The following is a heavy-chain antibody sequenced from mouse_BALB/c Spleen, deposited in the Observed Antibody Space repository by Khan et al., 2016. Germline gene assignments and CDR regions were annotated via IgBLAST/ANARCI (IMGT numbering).Heavy chain of an antibody. CDR1: GYSITSDDA. CDR3: ARSDYRDKDARDY. V-gene: IGHV3-2*02. Sequence: DGQRQESGPGLVKPSQSLSLTCTVTGYSITSDDAWNWIRQFPGNRLGWMGYISYSGSTSSNPSLKSRIYITRDNSKNQFSLQFNSVTSEDTATYYRARSDYRDKDARDYWGPGTSVTVSS. J-gene: IGHJ4*01. D-gene: IGHD2-13*01. CDR2: ISYSGST.